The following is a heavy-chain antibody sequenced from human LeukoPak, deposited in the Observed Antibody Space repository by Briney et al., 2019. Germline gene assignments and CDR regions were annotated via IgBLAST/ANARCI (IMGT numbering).Heavy chain of an antibody. CDR3: ATPHLYSSGWFYY. V-gene: IGHV4-34*01. D-gene: IGHD6-19*01. J-gene: IGHJ4*02. CDR1: GGSFSGYY. Sequence: PSETLSLTCAVYGGSFSGYYWSWIRQPPGKGLEWIGEINHSGSTNYNPSLKSRVTISVDTSKNQFSLKLSSVTAADTAVYYCATPHLYSSGWFYYWGQGTLVTVSS. CDR2: INHSGST.